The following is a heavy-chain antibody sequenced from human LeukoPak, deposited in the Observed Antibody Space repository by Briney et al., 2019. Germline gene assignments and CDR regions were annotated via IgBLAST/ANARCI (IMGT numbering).Heavy chain of an antibody. CDR2: IIPIFGTA. Sequence: ASVKVSCEASGGTFSSYAISWVRQAPGQGLEWMGGIIPIFGTANYAQKFQGRVTITADESTSTAYMELSSLRSDDTAVYYCARDRMELLHLFDYWGQGTLVTVSS. V-gene: IGHV1-69*13. CDR3: ARDRMELLHLFDY. J-gene: IGHJ4*02. D-gene: IGHD2-2*02. CDR1: GGTFSSYA.